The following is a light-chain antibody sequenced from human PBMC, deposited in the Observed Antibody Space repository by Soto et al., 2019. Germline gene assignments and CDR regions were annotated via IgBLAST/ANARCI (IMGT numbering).Light chain of an antibody. J-gene: IGKJ2*01. CDR3: QQYKDSYT. CDR2: DAS. CDR1: QTISGW. V-gene: IGKV1-5*01. Sequence: DIPMTQSPSTLSASVGDRVTITCRASQTISGWLAWYQQKPGKAPKLLIFDASTLHSGVPSRFSGSESGTQFTLTISSLQPDDSGTYYCQQYKDSYTFGQGTKLQIK.